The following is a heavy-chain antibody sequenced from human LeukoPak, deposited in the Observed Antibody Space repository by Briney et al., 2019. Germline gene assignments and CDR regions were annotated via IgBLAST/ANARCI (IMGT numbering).Heavy chain of an antibody. V-gene: IGHV5-51*01. J-gene: IGHJ4*02. CDR2: IYPGDSDT. D-gene: IGHD3-9*01. CDR1: GYIYTSYW. CDR3: ARRRGYSKYYFDY. Sequence: GESLKISCNSSGYIYTSYWIGWLRQMPGKGLEWMGIIYPGDSDTRYSPSFQGQVTISADKSISTAYLQWSSLKASDTAMYYCARRRGYSKYYFDYWGQGTLVTVSS.